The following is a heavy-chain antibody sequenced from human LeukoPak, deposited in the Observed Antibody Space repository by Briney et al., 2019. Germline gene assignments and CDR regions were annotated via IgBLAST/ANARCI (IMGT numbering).Heavy chain of an antibody. D-gene: IGHD7-27*01. CDR3: VRGTPLLGFDY. V-gene: IGHV3-66*01. CDR1: GFTVSSNS. CDR2: IYAGVST. Sequence: PRGSPRLSSAASGFTVSSNSMSWVCQTPRKRLGWASGIYAGVSTYYADSVKGRFTISRDNSKNTLYLQMNRLRAEDTAVYYCVRGTPLLGFDYWGQGTLVTVSS. J-gene: IGHJ4*02.